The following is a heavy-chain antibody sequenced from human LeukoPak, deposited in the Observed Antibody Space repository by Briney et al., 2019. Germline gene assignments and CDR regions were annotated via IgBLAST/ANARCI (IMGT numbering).Heavy chain of an antibody. D-gene: IGHD3-10*01. CDR1: GFTFSSYA. V-gene: IGHV3-66*01. CDR2: IYSGGST. J-gene: IGHJ4*02. CDR3: AEDRGSGSGTYGY. Sequence: GGSLRLSCAASGFTFSSYAMAWVRQAPGKGLEWVSVIYSGGSTYYADSVKGRFTISRDNSKNTLYLQMNSLRAEDTAVYYCAEDRGSGSGTYGYWGQGTLVTVSS.